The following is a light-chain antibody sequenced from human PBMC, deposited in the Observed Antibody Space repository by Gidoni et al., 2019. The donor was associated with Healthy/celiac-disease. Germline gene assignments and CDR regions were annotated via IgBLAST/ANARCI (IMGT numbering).Light chain of an antibody. CDR3: MQALQTPNT. J-gene: IGKJ1*01. CDR2: LGS. V-gene: IGKV2-28*01. Sequence: IVTTQSPLSLPVTPGEPASISCRSSQSLLHSNGYNYLDWYLQKPGQSPQLLIYLGSNRASGVPDRFSGSGSGTDFTLKISRVEAEDVGVYYCMQALQTPNTFGQGTKVEIK. CDR1: QSLLHSNGYNY.